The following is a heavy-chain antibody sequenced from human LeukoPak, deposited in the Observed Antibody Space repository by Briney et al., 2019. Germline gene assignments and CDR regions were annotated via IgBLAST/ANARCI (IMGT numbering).Heavy chain of an antibody. V-gene: IGHV3-33*08. CDR2: IWYDGSNK. CDR1: GFTFSSYG. Sequence: GGSLRLSCAASGFTFSSYGMHWVRQAPGKGLEWVAVIWYDGSNKYYADSVKGRFTICRDNSKNTLYLQMYSLRAEDTAVYYCARNRDYYDSSGSHFDYWGQGTLVTVSS. D-gene: IGHD3-22*01. CDR3: ARNRDYYDSSGSHFDY. J-gene: IGHJ4*02.